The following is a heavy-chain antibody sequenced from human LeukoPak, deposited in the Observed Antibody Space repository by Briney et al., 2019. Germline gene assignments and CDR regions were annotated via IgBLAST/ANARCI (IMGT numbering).Heavy chain of an antibody. V-gene: IGHV3-43*02. Sequence: GGSLRLSCAASGFTFDEYAMHWVRQAPGKGLEWVSLISADGTRTFNVASVKGRFTVSRDNNKNSLYLQMNNLRTEDTALYYCAKDLSSLFNSFNIWGQRTLVTVSS. CDR1: GFTFDEYA. CDR2: ISADGTRT. D-gene: IGHD2/OR15-2a*01. CDR3: AKDLSSLFNSFNI. J-gene: IGHJ3*02.